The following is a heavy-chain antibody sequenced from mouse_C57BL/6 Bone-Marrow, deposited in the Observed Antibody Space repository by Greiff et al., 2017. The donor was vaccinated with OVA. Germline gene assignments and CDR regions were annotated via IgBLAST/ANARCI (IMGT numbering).Heavy chain of an antibody. V-gene: IGHV1-69*01. D-gene: IGHD1-1*01. J-gene: IGHJ3*01. CDR3: ASYYNASSLFAY. CDR2: IDPSDSYT. Sequence: QVQLQQPGAELVMPGASVKLSCKASGYTFTSYWMHWVKQRPGQGLEWIGEIDPSDSYTNYNQKFKGKSTLTVDKSSSTAYMQLSSLTSEDSAVYYCASYYNASSLFAYWGQGTLVTVSA. CDR1: GYTFTSYW.